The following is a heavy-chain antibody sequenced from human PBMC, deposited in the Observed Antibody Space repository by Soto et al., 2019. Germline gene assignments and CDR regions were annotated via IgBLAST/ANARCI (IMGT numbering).Heavy chain of an antibody. Sequence: SETLSLTCTVSGGSISSGGYYWSWIRQHPGKGLEWIGYIYYSGSTYYNPSLKSRVTISVDTSKNQFSLKLSSVTAADTAVYYCARGSYYYGSGSYYWFAPWGQGTLVTVSS. CDR3: ARGSYYYGSGSYYWFAP. CDR2: IYYSGST. D-gene: IGHD3-10*01. CDR1: GGSISSGGYY. J-gene: IGHJ5*02. V-gene: IGHV4-31*03.